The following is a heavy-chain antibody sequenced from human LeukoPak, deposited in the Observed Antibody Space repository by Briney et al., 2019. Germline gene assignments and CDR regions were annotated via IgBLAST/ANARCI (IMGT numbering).Heavy chain of an antibody. Sequence: TGGSLRLSCAASGFTVSSNYMSWVRQAPGKGLEWVSVIYSGGSTYYADSVKGRFTISRHNSKNTLYLQMNSLRAEDTALYFCARDRRYCSGGSCYFDYFFDYWGQGTLVTVSS. D-gene: IGHD2-15*01. V-gene: IGHV3-53*04. CDR2: IYSGGST. J-gene: IGHJ4*02. CDR3: ARDRRYCSGGSCYFDYFFDY. CDR1: GFTVSSNY.